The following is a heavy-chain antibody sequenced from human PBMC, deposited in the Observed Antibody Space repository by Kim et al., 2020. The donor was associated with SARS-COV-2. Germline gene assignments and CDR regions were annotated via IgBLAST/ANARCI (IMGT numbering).Heavy chain of an antibody. D-gene: IGHD5-12*01. Sequence: GGSLRLSCAASGFTFSDHSMNWVRQAPGKGLEWVSSISSSSTYIYYADLVKGRFTISRDSARNSLYLQMNSLRAEDTALYYCARGKAGDGYNHQNVDFWGQGTLVTVSS. V-gene: IGHV3-21*01. CDR3: ARGKAGDGYNHQNVDF. J-gene: IGHJ4*02. CDR1: GFTFSDHS. CDR2: ISSSSTYI.